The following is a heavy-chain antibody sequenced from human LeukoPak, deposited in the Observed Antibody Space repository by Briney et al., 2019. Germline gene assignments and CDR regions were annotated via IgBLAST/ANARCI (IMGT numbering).Heavy chain of an antibody. CDR2: ISWNSGSI. D-gene: IGHD3-22*01. CDR1: GFTFDDYA. Sequence: QPGGSLRLSCAASGFTFDDYAMHWVRQAPGKGLEWVSGISWNSGSIGYADSVKGRFTISRDNAKNSLYLQMNSLRAEDTAVYYCARVSYYYDSSGYYSYFDYWGQGTLVTVSS. V-gene: IGHV3-9*01. J-gene: IGHJ4*02. CDR3: ARVSYYYDSSGYYSYFDY.